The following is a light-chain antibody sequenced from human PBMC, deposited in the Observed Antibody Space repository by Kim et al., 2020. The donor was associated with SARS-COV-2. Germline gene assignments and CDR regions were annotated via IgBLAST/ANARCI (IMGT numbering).Light chain of an antibody. Sequence: DIQMTQSPSTLSASVGDRVTITCRASQTISSWLAWYQQKPGRAPKLLIHKSSSLQSGVPSRFSGSGSGTEFTLTISSVQSDDFATYYCQQYKSHPYTFGQGTKLE. J-gene: IGKJ2*01. V-gene: IGKV1-5*03. CDR3: QQYKSHPYT. CDR1: QTISSW. CDR2: KSS.